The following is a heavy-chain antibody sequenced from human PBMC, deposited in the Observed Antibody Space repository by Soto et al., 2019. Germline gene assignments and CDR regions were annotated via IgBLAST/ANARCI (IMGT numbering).Heavy chain of an antibody. CDR1: GDSVSSGAYY. V-gene: IGHV4-61*08. Sequence: QVQLQESGPGLVKPSETLSLTCSVSGDSVSSGAYYWSWIRQPSGKGLEWIGYVYYSGSTSYNPSLETGVTISVDTSKNQFSLKLTSVTPADTAIYYCARVKRSTSRLDPWGQGTLVTVSS. CDR2: VYYSGST. D-gene: IGHD1-26*01. CDR3: ARVKRSTSRLDP. J-gene: IGHJ5*02.